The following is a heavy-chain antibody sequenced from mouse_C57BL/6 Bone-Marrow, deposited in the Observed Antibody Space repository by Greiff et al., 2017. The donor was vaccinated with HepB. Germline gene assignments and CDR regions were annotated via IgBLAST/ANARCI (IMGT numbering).Heavy chain of an antibody. CDR2: IYPRSGNT. J-gene: IGHJ2*01. CDR1: GYTFTSYG. V-gene: IGHV1-81*01. D-gene: IGHD1-1*01. CDR3: ARPNTTVVAHFDY. Sequence: VQLQQSGAELARPGASVKLSCKASGYTFTSYGISWVKQRTGQGLEWIGEIYPRSGNTYYNEKFKGKATLTADKSSSTAYMELRSLTSEDSAVYFCARPNTTVVAHFDYWGQGTTLTVSS.